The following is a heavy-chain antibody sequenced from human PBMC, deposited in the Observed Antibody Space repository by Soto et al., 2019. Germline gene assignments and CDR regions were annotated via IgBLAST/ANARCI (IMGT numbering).Heavy chain of an antibody. J-gene: IGHJ4*02. Sequence: PGGSLRLSCTASGFTFGDYAMSWFRQAPGKGLEWVGFIRSKAYGGTTEYAASVKGRFTISRDDSKSIAYLQMNSLKTEDTAVYYCTRDPQGSYYDFWSGHSIDYSGQGTLVTVSS. CDR1: GFTFGDYA. V-gene: IGHV3-49*03. CDR3: TRDPQGSYYDFWSGHSIDY. D-gene: IGHD3-3*01. CDR2: IRSKAYGGTT.